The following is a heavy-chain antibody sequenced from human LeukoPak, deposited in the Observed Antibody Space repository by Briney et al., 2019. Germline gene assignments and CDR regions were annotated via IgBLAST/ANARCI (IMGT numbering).Heavy chain of an antibody. V-gene: IGHV4-30-2*01. CDR2: IYHSGST. CDR3: ARVVYYDSSGYYPSPNWYFDL. CDR1: GGSISSGGYS. D-gene: IGHD3-22*01. Sequence: SETLSLTCAVSGGSISSGGYSWSWIRQPPGKGLEWIGYIYHSGSTYYNPSLKSRVTISVDRSKNQFSLKLSSVTAADTAVYYCARVVYYDSSGYYPSPNWYFDLWAVAPWSLSPQ. J-gene: IGHJ2*01.